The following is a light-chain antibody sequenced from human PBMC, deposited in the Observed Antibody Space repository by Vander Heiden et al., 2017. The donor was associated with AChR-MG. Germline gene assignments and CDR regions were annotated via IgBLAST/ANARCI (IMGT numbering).Light chain of an antibody. V-gene: IGKV1-12*01. Sequence: DIQMTQSPSSVYASIGDRVTITCRASQDISNWLAWYQQKPGKAPNLLIHGASRLHSGVPSRFSGSGSGTDFTLTISSLQPEDYATYYCQHTNSFPLTFGGGTKVEIK. J-gene: IGKJ4*01. CDR3: QHTNSFPLT. CDR1: QDISNW. CDR2: GAS.